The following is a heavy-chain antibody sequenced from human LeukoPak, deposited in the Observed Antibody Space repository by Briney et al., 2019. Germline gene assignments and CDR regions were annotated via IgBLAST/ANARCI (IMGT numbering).Heavy chain of an antibody. CDR3: AREGAIFGVRGPLDY. CDR1: GYTFTDYF. Sequence: ASVKVSCKASGYTFTDYFMNWMRQAPGQGLEWMGGIIPIFGTANYAQKFQGRVTITADKSTSTAYMELSSLRSEDTAVYYCAREGAIFGVRGPLDYWGQGTLVTVSS. J-gene: IGHJ4*02. D-gene: IGHD3-3*01. CDR2: IIPIFGTA. V-gene: IGHV1-69*06.